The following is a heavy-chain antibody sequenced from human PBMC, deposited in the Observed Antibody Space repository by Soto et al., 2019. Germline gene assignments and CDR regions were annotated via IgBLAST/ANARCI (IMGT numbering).Heavy chain of an antibody. CDR2: IFYSGSF. V-gene: IGHV4-31*03. CDR1: GGSISSGTSY. Sequence: QVQLQESGPGLVKPSQTLSLTCTVSGGSISSGTSYWSWIRQRPGKGLEWFGYIFYSGSFYYTPSLRVRVMILAVTSKNQFTLRMSYVTAADTAVYYCARAPETPSILGVALPDFVDYWGHGALGTVSS. J-gene: IGHJ4*01. CDR3: ARAPETPSILGVALPDFVDY. D-gene: IGHD3-3*01.